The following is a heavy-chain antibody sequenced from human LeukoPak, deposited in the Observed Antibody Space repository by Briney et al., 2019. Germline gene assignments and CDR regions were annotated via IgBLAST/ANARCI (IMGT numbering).Heavy chain of an antibody. CDR2: NSGSGGST. D-gene: IGHD2-2*01. Sequence: GGSLRLSCAASGFTFSSYAMSWVRQAPGKGLEWVSANSGSGGSTYYADSVKGRFTISRDNSKNTLYLQMNSLRAEDTAVYYCAKDSLPDIVVVPAPYFDYWGQGTLVTVSS. V-gene: IGHV3-23*01. CDR3: AKDSLPDIVVVPAPYFDY. J-gene: IGHJ4*02. CDR1: GFTFSSYA.